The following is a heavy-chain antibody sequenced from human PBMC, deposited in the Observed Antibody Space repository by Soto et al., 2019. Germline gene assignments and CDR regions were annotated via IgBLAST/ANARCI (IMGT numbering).Heavy chain of an antibody. V-gene: IGHV4-31*11. CDR1: GAALNSENYD. CDR3: ARLRIATNNYKWFDP. CDR2: IYVAGAV. J-gene: IGHJ5*02. Sequence: LSRPCGVPGAALNSENYDWSWIRQVRGKGLEWIGHIYVAGAVDYNPSIRDRITISQDTSERQLSLNLRLVTAADTAVYYCARLRIATNNYKWFDPWGQGTLVTVSS. D-gene: IGHD2-21*01.